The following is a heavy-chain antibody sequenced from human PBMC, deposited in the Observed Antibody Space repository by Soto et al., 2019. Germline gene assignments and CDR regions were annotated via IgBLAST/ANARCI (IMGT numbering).Heavy chain of an antibody. CDR2: ISYDGSNK. V-gene: IGHV3-30*18. D-gene: IGHD4-17*01. Sequence: GGSLRLSCAASGFTFSSYGMHWVRQAPGKGLEWVAVISYDGSNKYYADSVKGRFTISRDNSKNTLYLQMNSLRAEDTAVYYCAKDGRLPLIKYYYGMDVWGQGTTVTVSS. CDR3: AKDGRLPLIKYYYGMDV. CDR1: GFTFSSYG. J-gene: IGHJ6*02.